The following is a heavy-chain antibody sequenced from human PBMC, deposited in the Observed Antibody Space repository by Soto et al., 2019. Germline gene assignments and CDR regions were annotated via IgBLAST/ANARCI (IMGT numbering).Heavy chain of an antibody. J-gene: IGHJ4*02. D-gene: IGHD2-21*02. V-gene: IGHV4-39*01. Sequence: SETLSVTCTVTVDSINNRSYYWGWIRQPPGKGLEWIGSIYYSGSTYNNPSLKSRVSMSVDTSKNQFSLKLRSVTAADTALYYCARQRTSVVTQAYFDSWGQGSLVTVSS. CDR1: VDSINNRSYY. CDR2: IYYSGST. CDR3: ARQRTSVVTQAYFDS.